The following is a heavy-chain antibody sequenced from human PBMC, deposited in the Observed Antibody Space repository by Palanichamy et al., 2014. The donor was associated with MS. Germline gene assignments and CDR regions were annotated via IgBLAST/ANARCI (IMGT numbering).Heavy chain of an antibody. CDR2: ITSSSTIT. J-gene: IGHJ3*02. CDR3: ARDPTDYYDSSVVAFDI. D-gene: IGHD3-22*01. CDR1: GFTFSSYS. Sequence: EVELVESGGGLVQPGGSLRLSCVGSGFTFSSYSMNWVRQAPGKGLEWVSYITSSSTITYYAGSVKGRFTISRDNAQNSLYLQMNSLRVEDTAVYYFARDPTDYYDSSVVAFDIWGQGTMVTVSS. V-gene: IGHV3-48*04.